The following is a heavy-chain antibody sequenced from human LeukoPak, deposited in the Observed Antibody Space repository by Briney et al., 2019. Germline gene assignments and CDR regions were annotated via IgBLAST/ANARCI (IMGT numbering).Heavy chain of an antibody. CDR2: IIPIFGTA. J-gene: IGHJ3*02. CDR1: GGTFSSYA. Sequence: SVKVSCKASGGTFSSYAISWVRQAPGQGLEWMGGIIPIFGTANYAQKFQGRVTITADKSTSTAYMELSSLRSEDMAVYYCARVPVLRYCSSTSCFNPGGGAFDIWGQGTMVTVSS. V-gene: IGHV1-69*06. CDR3: ARVPVLRYCSSTSCFNPGGGAFDI. D-gene: IGHD2-2*01.